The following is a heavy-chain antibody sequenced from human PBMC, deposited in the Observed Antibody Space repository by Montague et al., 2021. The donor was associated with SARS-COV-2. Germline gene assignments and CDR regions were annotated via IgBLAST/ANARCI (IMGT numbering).Heavy chain of an antibody. D-gene: IGHD3-3*01. V-gene: IGHV3-74*01. J-gene: IGHJ6*02. CDR2: IDNDGSST. Sequence: SLRLSCAASGFTFRSHWMHWVRQVPEKGLVWVSRIDNDGSSTNYVDSVKGRFTVSRDNAKNTLDLQMNSLRVEDTAVYYCARGVGITIFGDLSLEGDYHYSMDVWGQGTAVTVSS. CDR3: ARGVGITIFGDLSLEGDYHYSMDV. CDR1: GFTFRSHW.